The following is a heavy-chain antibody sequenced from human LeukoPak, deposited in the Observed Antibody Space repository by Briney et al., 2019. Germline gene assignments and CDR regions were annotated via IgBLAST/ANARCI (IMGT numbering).Heavy chain of an antibody. CDR3: ARDGGIIRFGGQDV. V-gene: IGHV1-69*04. CDR1: GGTFSSYA. D-gene: IGHD3-16*01. J-gene: IGHJ6*02. Sequence: SVKVSCKASGGTFSSYAISWVRQAPGQGLEWMGRIIPILGIANFAQKFQGRVTITADKSTSTAYMELSSLRSEDTAVYYCARDGGIIRFGGQDVWGQGTTVTVS. CDR2: IIPILGIA.